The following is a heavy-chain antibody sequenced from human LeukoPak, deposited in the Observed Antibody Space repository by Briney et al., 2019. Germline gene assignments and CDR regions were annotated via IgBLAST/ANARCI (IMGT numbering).Heavy chain of an antibody. CDR1: GFTFSSYY. V-gene: IGHV3-21*01. Sequence: GGSLRLSCTASGFTFSSYYMNWVRQAPGKGLEWVSSISSSSSYIYYADSVKGRFTISRDNAKNSLYLQMNSLRAEDTAVYYCAREKVTIFGVVYYYMDVWGKGTTVTVSS. CDR3: AREKVTIFGVVYYYMDV. D-gene: IGHD3-3*01. CDR2: ISSSSSYI. J-gene: IGHJ6*03.